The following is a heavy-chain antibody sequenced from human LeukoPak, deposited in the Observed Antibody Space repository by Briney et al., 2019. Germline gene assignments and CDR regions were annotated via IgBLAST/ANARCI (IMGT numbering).Heavy chain of an antibody. CDR3: ARGIVVVPAAHYYFDY. CDR1: GFTFSSYG. CDR2: IWYDGSNK. V-gene: IGHV3-33*01. Sequence: GRSLRLSCAASGFTFSSYGMHWVRQAPGKGLEWVAVIWYDGSNKYYADSVKGRFTISRDNSKNTLYLQMNSLRAEDTAVYYCARGIVVVPAAHYYFDYWGQGTLVTVSS. D-gene: IGHD2-2*01. J-gene: IGHJ4*02.